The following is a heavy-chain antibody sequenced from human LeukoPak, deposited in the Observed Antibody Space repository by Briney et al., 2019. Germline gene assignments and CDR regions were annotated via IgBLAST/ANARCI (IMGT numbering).Heavy chain of an antibody. CDR1: GYSFTSYW. CDR3: ARNYGYSGYEGEGNFDY. J-gene: IGHJ4*02. CDR2: IYPGDSDT. Sequence: GESLKISCKGSGYSFTSYWIGWARQMPEKGLEWMGIIYPGDSDTRYSPSFQGQVTISADKSISTAYLQWSSLKASDTAMYYCARNYGYSGYEGEGNFDYWGQGTLVTVSS. D-gene: IGHD5-12*01. V-gene: IGHV5-51*01.